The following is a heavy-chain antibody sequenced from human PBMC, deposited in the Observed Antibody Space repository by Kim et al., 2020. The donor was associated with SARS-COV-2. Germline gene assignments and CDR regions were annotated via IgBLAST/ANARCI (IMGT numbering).Heavy chain of an antibody. CDR3: VRDLIPRCGGDCWADAFDM. CDR2: IRGDGSVK. J-gene: IGHJ3*02. D-gene: IGHD2-21*02. CDR1: GFSFSSYW. V-gene: IGHV3-7*01. Sequence: GGSLRLSCVASGFSFSSYWMFWIRQAPGEGLEWVANIRGDGSVKHFVDSVEGRFTISRDNAKNSLFLQMNSLRAEDTAVYYCVRDLIPRCGGDCWADAFDMWGQWTTVTVSS.